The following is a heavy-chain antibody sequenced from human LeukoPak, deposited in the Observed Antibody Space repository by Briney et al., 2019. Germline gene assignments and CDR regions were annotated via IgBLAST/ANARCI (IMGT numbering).Heavy chain of an antibody. V-gene: IGHV4-4*02. CDR3: AREELRRLHWFDP. J-gene: IGHJ5*02. Sequence: PSGTLSLTCAVSGGSISSSNWWSWVRQPPGKGLEWIGEFYHSGSTNYNPSLKSRVTISVDKSKNQFSLKLSSVTAADTAVYYCAREELRRLHWFDPWGQGTLVTVSS. CDR2: FYHSGST. CDR1: GGSISSSNW. D-gene: IGHD4-17*01.